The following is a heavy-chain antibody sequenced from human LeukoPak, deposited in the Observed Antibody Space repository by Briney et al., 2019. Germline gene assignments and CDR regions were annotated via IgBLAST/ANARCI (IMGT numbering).Heavy chain of an antibody. Sequence: AASVTVSCKASGYTFSDYYMHWVRQAPGQGLEWMGWISGYNDNTKYYAQKLQGRVTMTTDTSTSTAYMELRSLRSDDTAVYYCARDTKRSRARWENLGFDPWGQGTLVTVSS. CDR2: ISGYNDNT. CDR3: ARDTKRSRARWENLGFDP. J-gene: IGHJ5*02. D-gene: IGHD1-26*01. V-gene: IGHV1-18*04. CDR1: GYTFSDYY.